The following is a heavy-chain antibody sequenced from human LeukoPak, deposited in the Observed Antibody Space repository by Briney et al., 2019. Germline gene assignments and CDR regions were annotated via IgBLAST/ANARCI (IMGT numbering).Heavy chain of an antibody. J-gene: IGHJ4*02. Sequence: PGGSLRLSCAASGFTFSDYYMSWIRQAPGKGLEWVSYISSSGSTIYYADSVKGRFTISRDNAKNSLYLQMNSLRAEDTAVYYWAKDQDEYYYDSNGYPSDYWGQGTLVTVSS. CDR3: AKDQDEYYYDSNGYPSDY. V-gene: IGHV3-11*01. D-gene: IGHD3-22*01. CDR1: GFTFSDYY. CDR2: ISSSGSTI.